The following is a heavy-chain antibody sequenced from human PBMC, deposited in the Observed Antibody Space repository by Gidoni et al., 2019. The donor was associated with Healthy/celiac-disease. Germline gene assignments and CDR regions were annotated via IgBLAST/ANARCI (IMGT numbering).Heavy chain of an antibody. CDR3: ARDQAPPQLADYYGMDV. V-gene: IGHV1-18*01. J-gene: IGHJ6*02. Sequence: QVQLVQSGAEVKKPGASVKVSCKASGYTFTSYGISWVRQAPGQGLEWMGWISAYNGNTNYAQKLQGRVTMTTDTSTSTAYMELRSLRSDDTAVYYCARDQAPPQLADYYGMDVWGQGTTVTVSS. D-gene: IGHD2-2*01. CDR1: GYTFTSYG. CDR2: ISAYNGNT.